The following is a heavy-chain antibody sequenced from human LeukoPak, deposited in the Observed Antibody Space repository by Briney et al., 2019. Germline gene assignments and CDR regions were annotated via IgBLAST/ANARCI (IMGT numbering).Heavy chain of an antibody. J-gene: IGHJ6*03. CDR1: GGSISSNNW. V-gene: IGHV4-4*02. Sequence: PSETLSLTCAVFGGSISSNNWWSWVRQPPGKGLEWIGEIYHSGSSNYNPSLKSRVTISVDTSKNQFSLKLSSVTAADTAVYYCARSSGKWSGDYYYHYMDVWGRGTTVTISS. CDR2: IYHSGSS. CDR3: ARSSGKWSGDYYYHYMDV. D-gene: IGHD3-3*01.